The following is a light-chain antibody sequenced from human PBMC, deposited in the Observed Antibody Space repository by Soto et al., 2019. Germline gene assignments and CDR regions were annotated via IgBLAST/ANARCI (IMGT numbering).Light chain of an antibody. CDR3: QQSYGAPVT. V-gene: IGKV1-39*01. CDR1: QSVDNC. CDR2: AAS. J-gene: IGKJ2*01. Sequence: DIQMTQSPSFLSASVGDRVTITCRASQSVDNCLNWYQQKPGKAPNLLIYAASSLQSGVPSRFSGSGSGTIFTLTISSLQPEDFAAYYCQQSYGAPVTFGQGTKLEIK.